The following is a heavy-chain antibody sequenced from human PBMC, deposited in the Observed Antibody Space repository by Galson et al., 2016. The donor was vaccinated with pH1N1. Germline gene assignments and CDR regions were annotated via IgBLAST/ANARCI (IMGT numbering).Heavy chain of an antibody. CDR1: GYTLNKYY. V-gene: IGHV1-46*02. CDR2: IDPSNGGT. CDR3: ASFPTRATGDY. Sequence: SVKVSCKASGYTLNKYYIHWVRQAPGQGLEWMGIIDPSNGGTISAQKFQGRVTMTVDRPTSTVDMEVSSLRSEDMAIYYCASFPTRATGDYWGQGTLITVST. J-gene: IGHJ4*02.